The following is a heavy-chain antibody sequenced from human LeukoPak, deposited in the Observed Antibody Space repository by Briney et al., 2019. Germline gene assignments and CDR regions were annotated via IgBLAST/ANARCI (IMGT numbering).Heavy chain of an antibody. J-gene: IGHJ4*02. D-gene: IGHD3-22*01. CDR3: ARDGRTGLLGYYFDY. V-gene: IGHV3-30*02. CDR1: GFTFSSYG. CDR2: IRYDGSNK. Sequence: GGSLRLSCAASGFTFSSYGMHWVRQAPGKGLEWVAFIRYDGSNKYYADSVKGRFTISRDNSKNTLYLQMNSLRAEDTAVYYCARDGRTGLLGYYFDYWGQGTLVTVSS.